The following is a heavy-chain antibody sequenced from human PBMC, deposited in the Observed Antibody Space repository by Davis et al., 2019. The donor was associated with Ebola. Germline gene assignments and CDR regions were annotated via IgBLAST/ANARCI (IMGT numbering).Heavy chain of an antibody. D-gene: IGHD6-13*01. CDR2: IKHDGSER. CDR1: GFTFSDHY. V-gene: IGHV3-7*01. CDR3: ARTSGLAAPGDY. Sequence: GESLKISCAGSGFTFSDHYMTWVRQAPGKGLEWVANIKHDGSERYYVDSVKGRFTISRDNARNSLYLQMNSLRAEDTAIYYCARTSGLAAPGDYWAQGTLVTVSS. J-gene: IGHJ4*02.